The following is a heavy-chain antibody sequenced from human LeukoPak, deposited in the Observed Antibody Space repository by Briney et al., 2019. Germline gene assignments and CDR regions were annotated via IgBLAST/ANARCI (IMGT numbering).Heavy chain of an antibody. CDR3: AKEAAAGCYFDY. CDR2: ISWNSGSI. CDR1: GFTFDDYA. V-gene: IGHV3-9*01. J-gene: IGHJ4*02. D-gene: IGHD6-13*01. Sequence: GGSLRLSCAASGFTFDDYAMHWVRQAPGKGLEWVSGISWNSGSIGYADSVKGRFTISRDNAKNSLYLQMNSLRAEDTALYYCAKEAAAGCYFDYWGQGTLVTVSS.